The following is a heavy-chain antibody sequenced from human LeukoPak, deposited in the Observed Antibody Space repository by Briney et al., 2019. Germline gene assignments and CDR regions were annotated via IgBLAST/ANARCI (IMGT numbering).Heavy chain of an antibody. CDR2: ISAYNGNT. D-gene: IGHD6-19*01. V-gene: IGHV1-18*01. CDR1: GYTFTSYG. J-gene: IGHJ4*02. Sequence: GASVKVSCKASGYTFTSYGISWVRQAPGQGLEWMGRISAYNGNTNFAQKLQGRVTMTTDTSTSTAYMELRSLRSDDTAVYYCARGSGRRNQAVAGKIDYWGQGTLVTVSS. CDR3: ARGSGRRNQAVAGKIDY.